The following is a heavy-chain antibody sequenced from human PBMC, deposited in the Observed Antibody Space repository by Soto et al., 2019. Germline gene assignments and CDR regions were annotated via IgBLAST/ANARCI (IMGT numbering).Heavy chain of an antibody. CDR2: ISYDGSNK. CDR1: GFTFDYYW. J-gene: IGHJ4*02. V-gene: IGHV3-30*18. D-gene: IGHD3-22*01. CDR3: AKDTYYYDSSGYYVFDY. Sequence: GWSLRLSFAASGFTFDYYWMHWVRQAPGKGLEWVAVISYDGSNKYYADSVKGRFTISRDNSKNTLYLQMNSLRAEDTAVYYCAKDTYYYDSSGYYVFDYWGQGTLVTVSS.